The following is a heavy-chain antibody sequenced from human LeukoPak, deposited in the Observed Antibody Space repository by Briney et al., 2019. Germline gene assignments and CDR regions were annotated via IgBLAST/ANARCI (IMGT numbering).Heavy chain of an antibody. D-gene: IGHD3-10*02. CDR1: GGAITSPENY. Sequence: SETLSLTCTVSGGAITSPENYWGWVRQPPGKGLEWIGNIYYSGDTYYNSSLRSRVTLSVDTSQNHFSLRLTSMTAADTAVYYCASIFYYSVPFWGQGALVIVSS. V-gene: IGHV4-39*02. CDR2: IYYSGDT. CDR3: ASIFYYSVPF. J-gene: IGHJ4*02.